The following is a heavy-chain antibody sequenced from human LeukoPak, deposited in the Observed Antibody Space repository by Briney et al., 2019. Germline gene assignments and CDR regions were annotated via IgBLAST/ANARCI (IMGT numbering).Heavy chain of an antibody. Sequence: GGSLRLSCAASGFTFSSYAMSWVRQAPGKGLEWVSAISGSGGSTYYADSVKGQFPISRDNAKNTLYLQMNSLRAEDTAVYYCAKDRAYGDYGVYYFDYWGQGTLVTVSS. V-gene: IGHV3-23*01. CDR2: ISGSGGST. D-gene: IGHD4-17*01. CDR1: GFTFSSYA. CDR3: AKDRAYGDYGVYYFDY. J-gene: IGHJ4*02.